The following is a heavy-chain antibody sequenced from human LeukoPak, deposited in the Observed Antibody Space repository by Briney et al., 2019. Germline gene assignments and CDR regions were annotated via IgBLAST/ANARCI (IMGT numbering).Heavy chain of an antibody. D-gene: IGHD6-13*01. CDR2: INHSGST. CDR3: ARLHRGVAAAGTGYYFDY. V-gene: IGHV4-34*01. J-gene: IGHJ4*02. CDR1: GGSFSGYY. Sequence: PSGTLPLTCAVYGGSFSGYYWSWIRQPPGKGLEWIGEINHSGSTNYNPSLKSRVTISVDTSKNQFSLKLSSVTAADTAVYYCARLHRGVAAAGTGYYFDYWGQGTLVTVSS.